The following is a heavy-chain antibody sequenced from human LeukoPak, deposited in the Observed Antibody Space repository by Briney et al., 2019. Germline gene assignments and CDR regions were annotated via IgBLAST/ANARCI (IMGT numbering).Heavy chain of an antibody. CDR3: ARVPISTYYYDSSGYYYFDY. V-gene: IGHV4-59*01. Sequence: SETLSLTCTVSGGSINSFYWSWIRQSPGKGLEWIGYISFSGSATYNPSLKSRVTISVDTSKNQFSLKLSSVTAADTAVYYCARVPISTYYYDSSGYYYFDYWGQGTLVTVSS. D-gene: IGHD3-22*01. CDR1: GGSINSFY. J-gene: IGHJ4*02. CDR2: ISFSGSA.